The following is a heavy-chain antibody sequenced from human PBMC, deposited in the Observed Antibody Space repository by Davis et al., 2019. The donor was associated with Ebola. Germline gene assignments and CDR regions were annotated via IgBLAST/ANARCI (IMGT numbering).Heavy chain of an antibody. CDR1: GFIVSSNS. D-gene: IGHD3-10*01. CDR3: ARVRDSSGAYGMDV. Sequence: GDSLKISCAASGFIVSSNSMSWVRQAPGKGLEWVSVTYSGGSTYYADSVKGRITISRDNSKNEVHLQMNSLRAEDTAVYYCARVRDSSGAYGMDVWGQGTTVTVSS. CDR2: TYSGGST. J-gene: IGHJ6*02. V-gene: IGHV3-53*01.